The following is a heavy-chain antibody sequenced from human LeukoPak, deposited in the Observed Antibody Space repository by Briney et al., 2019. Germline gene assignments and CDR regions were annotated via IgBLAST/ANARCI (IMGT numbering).Heavy chain of an antibody. CDR1: GYTLTELS. J-gene: IGHJ6*02. V-gene: IGHV1-24*01. Sequence: ASVKVSCKVSGYTLTELSMHWVRQAPGKGLEWMGGFDPGDGETIYAQKFQGRVTMTEDTSTDTAYMELSSLRSEDTAVYYCATALTLTTTVSLRYYGMDVWGQGTTVTVSS. CDR3: ATALTLTTTVSLRYYGMDV. CDR2: FDPGDGET. D-gene: IGHD4-17*01.